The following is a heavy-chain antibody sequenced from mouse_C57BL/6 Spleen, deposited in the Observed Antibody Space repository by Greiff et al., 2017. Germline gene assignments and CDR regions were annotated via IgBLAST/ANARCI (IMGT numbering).Heavy chain of an antibody. CDR3: TRGDGYYWFAY. V-gene: IGHV1-64*01. CDR2: IHPNSGST. CDR1: GYTFTSYW. D-gene: IGHD2-3*01. J-gene: IGHJ3*01. Sequence: QVQLQQPGAELVKPGASVKLSCKASGYTFTSYWMHWVKQRPGQGLEWIGMIHPNSGSTNYNEKFKSKATLTVDKSSSPAYMQLSSLTSEDAAVYFFTRGDGYYWFAYWGQGTLVTVSA.